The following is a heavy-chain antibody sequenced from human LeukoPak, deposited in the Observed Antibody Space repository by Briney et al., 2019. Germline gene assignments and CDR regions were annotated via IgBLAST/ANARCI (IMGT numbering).Heavy chain of an antibody. V-gene: IGHV3-74*01. CDR2: INSDGINT. D-gene: IGHD3-22*01. J-gene: IGHJ5*02. CDR3: ARDLGQHYDTSDNWFDP. CDR1: GFTFSNYW. Sequence: GGSLRLSCAASGFTFSNYWMHWVRQAPGKGLVWVSHINSDGINTSYADSVKGRFTISRDTAKNTLNLQMNSLRAESTAVYYCARDLGQHYDTSDNWFDPWGQGTLVTVSS.